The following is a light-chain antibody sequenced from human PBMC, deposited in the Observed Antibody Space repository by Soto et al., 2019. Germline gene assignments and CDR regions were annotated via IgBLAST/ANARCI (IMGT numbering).Light chain of an antibody. V-gene: IGLV2-14*03. CDR1: SNDVGGYNY. J-gene: IGLJ1*01. Sequence: QSVLTQPASVSGSPGQSITIYCTGTSNDVGGYNYVSWYQQHPGKAPKLMIYDVSNRPSGISNRFSGSKSGNTASLTISGLQAEDEADYYCSSYTSSSRYVFGTGTKLTVL. CDR2: DVS. CDR3: SSYTSSSRYV.